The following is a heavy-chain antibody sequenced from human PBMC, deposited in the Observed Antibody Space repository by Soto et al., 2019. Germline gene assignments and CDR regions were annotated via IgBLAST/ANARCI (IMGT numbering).Heavy chain of an antibody. J-gene: IGHJ4*02. CDR2: INHSGST. Sequence: SETLSLTCAVYGGSFSGYYWSWIRQPPGKGLEWIGEINHSGSTNYNPSLKSRVTISVDTSKNQFSLKLSSVTAADTAVYYCARLFRFDYWGQGTLVTVSS. CDR3: ARLFRFDY. V-gene: IGHV4-34*01. CDR1: GGSFSGYY. D-gene: IGHD3-10*01.